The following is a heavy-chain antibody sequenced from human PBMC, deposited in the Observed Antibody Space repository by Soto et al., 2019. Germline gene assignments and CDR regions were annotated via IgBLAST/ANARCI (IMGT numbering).Heavy chain of an antibody. D-gene: IGHD3-22*01. CDR3: ASEHYYDSSGYSVYNWFDP. Sequence: QVQLQESGPGLVKPSQTLSLTCTVSGGSISSGGYYWSWIRQHPGKGLEWIGYIYYSGSTYYNPSLKSRVTISVDTSKNQFSLKLSSVTAADTAVYYCASEHYYDSSGYSVYNWFDPWGQGTLVTVSS. CDR2: IYYSGST. V-gene: IGHV4-31*03. J-gene: IGHJ5*02. CDR1: GGSISSGGYY.